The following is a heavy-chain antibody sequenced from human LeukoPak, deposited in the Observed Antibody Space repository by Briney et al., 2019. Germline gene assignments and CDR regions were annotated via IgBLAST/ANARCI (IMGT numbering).Heavy chain of an antibody. CDR3: AKGVVAAAGYYFDY. V-gene: IGHV3-23*01. D-gene: IGHD6-13*01. CDR2: ISGSGGST. CDR1: GFTFSSYA. J-gene: IGHJ4*02. Sequence: PGGSLRLSCASSGFTFSSYAMSWVRQALGKGLEWVSAISGSGGSTYYADSVKGRFTISRNNSKNTLYLQMNSLRAEDTAVYYCAKGVVAAAGYYFDYWGQGTLVTVSS.